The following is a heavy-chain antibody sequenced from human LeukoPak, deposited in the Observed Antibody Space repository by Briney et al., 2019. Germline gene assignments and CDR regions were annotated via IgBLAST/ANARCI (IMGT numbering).Heavy chain of an antibody. CDR1: GFIFSSYG. J-gene: IGHJ4*02. CDR3: AREPLGDGYNYYFDY. V-gene: IGHV3-33*01. CDR2: IWYDGSNK. Sequence: PGRSLRLSCAASGFIFSSYGMHWVRQAPGKGLEWVAVIWYDGSNKYYADSVKGRFTISRDNSKNTLYLQMNSLRAEDTAVCYCAREPLGDGYNYYFDYWGQGTLVTVSS. D-gene: IGHD5-24*01.